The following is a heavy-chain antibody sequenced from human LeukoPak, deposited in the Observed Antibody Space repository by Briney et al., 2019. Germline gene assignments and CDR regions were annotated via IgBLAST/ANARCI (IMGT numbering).Heavy chain of an antibody. D-gene: IGHD6-19*01. CDR3: ARVRQWLGTWVDY. CDR2: ISYDGSSK. V-gene: IGHV3-30-3*01. CDR1: GFTFSSSA. Sequence: AGGSLRLSCAASGFTFSSSAMHWVRQAPGKGLEWVAVISYDGSSKYYADSVKGRFTISRDNSENTLYLQMNSLRPEDTAVYYCARVRQWLGTWVDYWGQGTLVTVSS. J-gene: IGHJ4*02.